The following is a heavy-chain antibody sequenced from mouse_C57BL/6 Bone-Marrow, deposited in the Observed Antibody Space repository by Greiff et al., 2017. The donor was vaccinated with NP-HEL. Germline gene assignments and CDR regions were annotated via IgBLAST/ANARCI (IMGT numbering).Heavy chain of an antibody. CDR2: ISYDGSN. V-gene: IGHV3-6*01. CDR1: GYSITSGYY. J-gene: IGHJ3*01. Sequence: EVKLQESGPGLVKPSQSLSLTCSVTGYSITSGYYWNWIRQFPGNKLEWMGYISYDGSNNYNPSLKNRISITRDTSKNQFFLKLNSVTTEDTATYYCARARGYDGYYLFAYWGQGTLVTVSA. CDR3: ARARGYDGYYLFAY. D-gene: IGHD2-3*01.